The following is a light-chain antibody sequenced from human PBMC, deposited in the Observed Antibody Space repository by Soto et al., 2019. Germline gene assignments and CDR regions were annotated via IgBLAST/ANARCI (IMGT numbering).Light chain of an antibody. V-gene: IGKV3-20*01. CDR2: GAS. CDR1: QSVSSNF. CDR3: QQYGNSPRT. Sequence: DIVLTQSPGTLSLSPGERATLSCRASQSVSSNFLAWYQQKPGQAPRLLISGASSRATGIPDSFSGSGSGTDFTLTISRLEPEDFAVYYCQQYGNSPRTFGQGTKVEIK. J-gene: IGKJ1*01.